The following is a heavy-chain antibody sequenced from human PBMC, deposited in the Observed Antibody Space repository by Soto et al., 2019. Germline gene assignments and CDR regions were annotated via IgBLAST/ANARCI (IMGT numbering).Heavy chain of an antibody. J-gene: IGHJ4*02. V-gene: IGHV1-3*01. D-gene: IGHD3-10*01. Sequence: ASVKVSCKASGYTFTSYAMHWVRQAPGQRLEWMGWINAGNGNTKYSQKFQGRVTITRDTSASTAYMELSSLRSEDTAVYYCARGSSSYYGSGSYVVWGQGTLVTVSS. CDR2: INAGNGNT. CDR1: GYTFTSYA. CDR3: ARGSSSYYGSGSYVV.